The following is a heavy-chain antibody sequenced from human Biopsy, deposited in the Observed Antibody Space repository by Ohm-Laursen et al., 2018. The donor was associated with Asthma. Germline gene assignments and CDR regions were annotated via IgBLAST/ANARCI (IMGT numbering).Heavy chain of an antibody. CDR3: ARIKIRIGAGTDRYFDL. D-gene: IGHD3-16*01. CDR1: GYPFTDYY. Sequence: SVKVSCKASGYPFTDYYVHWVRQAPGQGLEWIGRIDPNSGGTNYAQKFLGRVTMTRDTSVNTAFMVLSRLRSDDTAVYYCARIKIRIGAGTDRYFDLWGRGTLVTVSS. J-gene: IGHJ2*01. CDR2: IDPNSGGT. V-gene: IGHV1-2*06.